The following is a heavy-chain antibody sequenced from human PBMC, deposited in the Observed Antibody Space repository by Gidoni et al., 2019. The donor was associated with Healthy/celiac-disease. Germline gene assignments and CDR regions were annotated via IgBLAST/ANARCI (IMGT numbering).Heavy chain of an antibody. Sequence: EVQLVESGGGLVQPGGSLKLSCAASGFPFSGSAMHWVRQASGKGLEWVGRIRSKANSYATAYAASVKGRFTISRDDSKNTAYLQMNSLKTEDTAVYYCTRRYSSGWYHDYWGQGTLVTVSS. CDR2: IRSKANSYAT. CDR1: GFPFSGSA. J-gene: IGHJ4*02. D-gene: IGHD6-19*01. CDR3: TRRYSSGWYHDY. V-gene: IGHV3-73*02.